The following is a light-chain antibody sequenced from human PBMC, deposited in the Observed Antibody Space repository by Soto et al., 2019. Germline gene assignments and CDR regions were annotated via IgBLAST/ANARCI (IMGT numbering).Light chain of an antibody. V-gene: IGKV3D-15*01. CDR3: QQYNDWPLT. Sequence: EIVMTQSPATLSVSPGERGTLSCRASQSVSSNLAWYQQKPGQAPSLLIYDISARATGIPTRFSGSGSGTEFTLTISSLQSEDFAVYYCQQYNDWPLTVGGGTKVDIK. CDR2: DIS. CDR1: QSVSSN. J-gene: IGKJ4*01.